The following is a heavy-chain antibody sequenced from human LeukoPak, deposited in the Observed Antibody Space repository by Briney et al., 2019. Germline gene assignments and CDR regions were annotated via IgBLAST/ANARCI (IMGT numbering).Heavy chain of an antibody. V-gene: IGHV4-34*01. D-gene: IGHD4-17*01. CDR1: GGSFSVYY. J-gene: IGHJ4*02. CDR2: INHSGST. Sequence: SETLSLTCAVYGGSFSVYYWSWIRQPPGKGLEWIGEINHSGSTNYNPSLKSRVTISVDTSKNQFSLKLSSVTAADTAVYYCARGPVRWPKTKGIDYWGQGTLVTVSS. CDR3: ARGPVRWPKTKGIDY.